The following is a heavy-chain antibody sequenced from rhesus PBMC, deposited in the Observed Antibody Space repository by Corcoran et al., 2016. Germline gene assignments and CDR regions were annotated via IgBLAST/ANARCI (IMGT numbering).Heavy chain of an antibody. Sequence: EVQLVQSGAEVKKPGASVKISCKASGYTFTDNYLHWVRQAPGKGLERMGLVEPEHCEAIHAHKFQDRVTITADTSTDTAYMELSSLRSEDTAVYYCATVAVGSYNYWGQGVLVTVSS. CDR3: ATVAVGSYNY. J-gene: IGHJ4*01. D-gene: IGHD4-29*01. CDR2: VEPEHCEA. CDR1: GYTFTDNY. V-gene: IGHV1-111*02.